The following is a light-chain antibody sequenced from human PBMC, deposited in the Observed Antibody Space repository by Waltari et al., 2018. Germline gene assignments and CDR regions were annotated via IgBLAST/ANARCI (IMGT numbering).Light chain of an antibody. Sequence: IVLTQSPGTLSLSPGARATLSCRASQSLSSNYLAWYQQKPGQAPRLLIFGASSRAAGIPDRFSGSGSGTDFTLTISRLEPEDFAVYYCQQYGTSPWTFGQGTKVDI. V-gene: IGKV3-20*01. CDR1: QSLSSNY. J-gene: IGKJ1*01. CDR3: QQYGTSPWT. CDR2: GAS.